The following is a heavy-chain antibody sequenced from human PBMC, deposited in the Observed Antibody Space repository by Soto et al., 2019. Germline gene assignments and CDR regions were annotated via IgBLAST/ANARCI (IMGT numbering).Heavy chain of an antibody. Sequence: EVQLLESGGGLVQPGGSLRLSCGVSGFTFNDFEMNWVRQAPGKGLEWLAYIDGSGTTKKYADSVRGRFTISRDNPNNSLSLHMCSLSAADTAIYYCSRGFSPFNAWGQGTVVSVSA. D-gene: IGHD3-16*01. CDR2: IDGSGTTK. CDR1: GFTFNDFE. V-gene: IGHV3-48*03. J-gene: IGHJ5*02. CDR3: SRGFSPFNA.